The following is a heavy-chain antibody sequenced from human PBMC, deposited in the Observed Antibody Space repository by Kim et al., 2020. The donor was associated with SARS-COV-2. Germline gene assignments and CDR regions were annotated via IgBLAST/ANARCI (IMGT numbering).Heavy chain of an antibody. D-gene: IGHD1-1*01. J-gene: IGHJ5*02. V-gene: IGHV1-46*01. CDR3: ARGSRNGWFDP. Sequence: SNAQTFQGRVPMTRETSTSTVYMELSSLRSEDTAVYYCARGSRNGWFDPWGQGTLVTVSS.